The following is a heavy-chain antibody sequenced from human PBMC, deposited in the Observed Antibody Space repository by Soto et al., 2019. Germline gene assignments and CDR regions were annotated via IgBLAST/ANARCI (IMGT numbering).Heavy chain of an antibody. J-gene: IGHJ4*02. Sequence: QVQLVQSGAEVKKPGASVKVSCKASGYTFTSYYMHWVRQAPGQGLEWMGIINPSGGSTSYAQKFQGRVTMTRDTSTSTVYMELSSLRSEDTAVYYCARGPPYYDFWSGYYTGFFDYWGQGTLVTVSS. D-gene: IGHD3-3*01. V-gene: IGHV1-46*01. CDR3: ARGPPYYDFWSGYYTGFFDY. CDR1: GYTFTSYY. CDR2: INPSGGST.